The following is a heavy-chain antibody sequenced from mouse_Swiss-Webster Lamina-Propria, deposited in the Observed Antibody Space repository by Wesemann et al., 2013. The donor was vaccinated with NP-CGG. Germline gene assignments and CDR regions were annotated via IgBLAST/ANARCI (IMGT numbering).Heavy chain of an antibody. V-gene: IGHV1-63*02. CDR2: IYPGGGYT. CDR3: TRYGNYLYAMDY. Sequence: QVQLQQSGAELVRPGTSVKISCKASGYTFTNYWLGWVKQRPGHGLEWIGDIYPGGGYTNYNEKFKGKATLTADTSSSTAYMQLSSLTSEDSAVYYCTRYGNYLYAMDYWGQGTSVTVSS. D-gene: IGHD2-1*01. J-gene: IGHJ4*01. CDR1: GYTFTNYW.